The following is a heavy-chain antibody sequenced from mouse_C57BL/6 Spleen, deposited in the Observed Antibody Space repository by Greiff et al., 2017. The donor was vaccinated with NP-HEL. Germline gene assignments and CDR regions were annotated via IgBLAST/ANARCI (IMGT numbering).Heavy chain of an antibody. Sequence: VHVKQSGAELVRPGASVKLSCTASGFNIKDDYMHWVKQRPEQGLEWIGWIDPENGDTEYASKFQGKATITADTSSNTAYLQLSSLTSEDTAVYYCTTRALTGPLLDYWGQGTSVTVSS. CDR1: GFNIKDDY. V-gene: IGHV14-4*01. CDR3: TTRALTGPLLDY. CDR2: IDPENGDT. D-gene: IGHD4-1*01. J-gene: IGHJ4*01.